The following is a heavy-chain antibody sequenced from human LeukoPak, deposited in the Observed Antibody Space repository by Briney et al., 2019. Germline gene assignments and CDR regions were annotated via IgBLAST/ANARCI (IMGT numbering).Heavy chain of an antibody. CDR2: INHSGST. V-gene: IGHV4-34*01. J-gene: IGHJ4*02. D-gene: IGHD1-14*01. CDR1: GGSFSGYY. CDR3: ARAPERPNYDY. Sequence: SETLSLTCVVYGGSFSGYYWGWIRQPPGKGLEWIGEINHSGSTNYNPSLKSRVTISVDTSKNQFSLKLSSVTAADTAVYYCARAPERPNYDYWGQGTLVTVSS.